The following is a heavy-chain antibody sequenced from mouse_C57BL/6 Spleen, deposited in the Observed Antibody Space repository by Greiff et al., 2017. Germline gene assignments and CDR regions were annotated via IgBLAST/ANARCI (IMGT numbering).Heavy chain of an antibody. V-gene: IGHV1-76*01. CDR2: IYPGSGNT. J-gene: IGHJ4*01. CDR1: GYTFTDYY. CDR3: AREGAYYAMDY. Sequence: VMLVESGAELVRPGASVKLSCKASGYTFTDYYINWVKQRPGQGLEWIARIYPGSGNTYYNEKFKGKATLTAEKSSSTAYMQLSSLTSEDSAVYFCAREGAYYAMDYWGQGTSVTVSS.